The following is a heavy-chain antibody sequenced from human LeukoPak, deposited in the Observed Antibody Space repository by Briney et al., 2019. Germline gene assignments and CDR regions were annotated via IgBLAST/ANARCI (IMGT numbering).Heavy chain of an antibody. CDR3: AKLGGEYSFRSYFDY. J-gene: IGHJ4*02. CDR2: ISGSGGST. V-gene: IGHV3-23*01. Sequence: GGSLRLSCAASGFTFSSYAMSWVRQAPGKGLEWVSAISGSGGSTYYADSAKGRFTISRDNSKNTLYLQMNSLRAEDTAAYYCAKLGGEYSFRSYFDYWGQGTLVTVSS. CDR1: GFTFSSYA. D-gene: IGHD6-6*01.